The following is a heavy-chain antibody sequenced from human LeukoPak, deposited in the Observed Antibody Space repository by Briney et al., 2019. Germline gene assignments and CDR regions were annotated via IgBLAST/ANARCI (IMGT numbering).Heavy chain of an antibody. CDR1: GFTFSSYA. CDR2: INSDGSST. D-gene: IGHD1-26*01. Sequence: QTGGSLRLSCAASGFTFSSYAMSWVRHAPGKGLECVSRINSDGSSTSYADSVKGRFTILSVNAKNTMYLQMHSLRAEDTAVSYCARSELYSGSYYYWGQGTLVTVSA. CDR3: ARSELYSGSYYY. J-gene: IGHJ4*02. V-gene: IGHV3-74*01.